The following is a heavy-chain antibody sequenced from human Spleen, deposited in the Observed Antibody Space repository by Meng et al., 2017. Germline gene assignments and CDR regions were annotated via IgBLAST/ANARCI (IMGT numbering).Heavy chain of an antibody. V-gene: IGHV3-48*03. CDR3: AGDIVATIIGY. CDR2: ISSSGSTI. J-gene: IGHJ4*02. CDR1: GFTFSSYE. Sequence: GGSLRLSCAVSGFTFSSYEMNWVRQAPGKGLEWVSYISSSGSTIYYADSEKGRFTISRDNAKNSLYLQMNSLRAEDTAVYYCAGDIVATIIGYWGQGTLVTVSS. D-gene: IGHD5-12*01.